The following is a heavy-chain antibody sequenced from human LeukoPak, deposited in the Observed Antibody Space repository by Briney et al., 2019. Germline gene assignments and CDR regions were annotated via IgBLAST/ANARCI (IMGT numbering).Heavy chain of an antibody. CDR3: ARDKDDYTL. J-gene: IGHJ1*01. CDR1: GGTFTTYA. CDR2: IIPSLGIT. Sequence: SVQVSCKASGGTFTTYAVRWVRHAPGQGLEWMGSIIPSLGITNNAQRFQARVTITADRSTRTVYMELSSPASGDTAVYYCARDKDDYTLWGPGTLVTVSS. D-gene: IGHD4-4*01. V-gene: IGHV1-69*04.